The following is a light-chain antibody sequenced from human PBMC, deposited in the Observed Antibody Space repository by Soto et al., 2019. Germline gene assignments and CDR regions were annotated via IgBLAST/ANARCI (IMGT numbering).Light chain of an antibody. CDR3: CSYAGGGSYVV. J-gene: IGLJ2*01. CDR1: SSDVGSFNP. V-gene: IGLV2-23*01. Sequence: QSALTQPASVSGSPGQSITISCTGTSSDVGSFNPVSWYQQHPGKAPKLMIYEGSKRPSGVSDRFSGSKSDNTASLTISGLQAEDEADYYCCSYAGGGSYVVLGGGTKVTVL. CDR2: EGS.